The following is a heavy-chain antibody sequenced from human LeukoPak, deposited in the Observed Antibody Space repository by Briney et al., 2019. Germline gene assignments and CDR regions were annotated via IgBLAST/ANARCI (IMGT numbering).Heavy chain of an antibody. D-gene: IGHD1-26*01. CDR3: TRDPSNSGSYSRLDY. CDR2: LSTSSIYI. CDR1: GFTFSSYG. V-gene: IGHV3-21*01. Sequence: GGSLRLSCAASGFTFSSYGMHWVRQAPGKGLEWVSSLSTSSIYIYYADSVKGRFTISRDNAKNSLYLQMNSLRAEDTALYYCTRDPSNSGSYSRLDYWGQGTLVTVSS. J-gene: IGHJ4*02.